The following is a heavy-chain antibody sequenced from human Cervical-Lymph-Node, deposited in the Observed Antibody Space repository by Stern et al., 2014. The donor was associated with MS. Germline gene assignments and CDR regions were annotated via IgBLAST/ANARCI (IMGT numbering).Heavy chain of an antibody. V-gene: IGHV1-8*01. CDR2: KTPKDCYS. CDR1: GYDFNTYD. D-gene: IGHD3-3*01. Sequence: VQLVQSGAEVEKPGASVKVSCKSSGYDFNTYDITWVRQAPGKGLEMIGRKTPKDCYSSYAPQFQGRVTMTGDTSLRTAYMELRGLRSDDTAVYYCATPSLPFFWGQGTLITVSS. CDR3: ATPSLPFF. J-gene: IGHJ4*02.